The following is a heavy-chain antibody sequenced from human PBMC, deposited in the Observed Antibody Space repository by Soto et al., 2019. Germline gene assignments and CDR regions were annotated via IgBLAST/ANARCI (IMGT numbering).Heavy chain of an antibody. V-gene: IGHV4-31*03. CDR1: GGSISSGDYY. Sequence: SETLSLTCTVSGGSISSGDYYWSWIRQHPGKGLEWIGYIYYSGSTYYNPSLKSRVTISVDTSKNQFPLKLSSVTAADTAVYYCARWWSGSRQGFDPWGQGTLVSVSS. J-gene: IGHJ5*02. CDR3: ARWWSGSRQGFDP. D-gene: IGHD3-3*01. CDR2: IYYSGST.